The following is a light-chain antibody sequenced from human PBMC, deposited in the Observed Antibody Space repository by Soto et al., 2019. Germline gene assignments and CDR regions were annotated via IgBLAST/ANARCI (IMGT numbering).Light chain of an antibody. CDR2: RNS. CDR3: HSYDNSLSTYV. V-gene: IGLV1-40*01. CDR1: SSNVGAGFD. Sequence: QSVLTQPPSMSGAPGQRVTISCTGSSSNVGAGFDVHWYQHLPGTAPKVLIYRNSNRPSGVPDRFSGSKSGTSASLAITGLQAEDEADYYCHSYDNSLSTYVSGTGTKVTVL. J-gene: IGLJ1*01.